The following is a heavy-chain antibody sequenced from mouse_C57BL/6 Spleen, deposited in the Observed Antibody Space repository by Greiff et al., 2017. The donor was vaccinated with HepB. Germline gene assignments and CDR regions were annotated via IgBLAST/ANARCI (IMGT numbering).Heavy chain of an antibody. V-gene: IGHV1-81*01. D-gene: IGHD1-1*01. Sequence: VKLQESGAELARPGASVKLSCKASGYTFTSYGISWVKQRTGQGLEWIGEIYPRSGNTYYNEKFKGKATLTADKSSSTAYMELRSLTSEDSAVYFCARDYGSSYYFDYWGQGTTLTVSS. J-gene: IGHJ2*01. CDR2: IYPRSGNT. CDR1: GYTFTSYG. CDR3: ARDYGSSYYFDY.